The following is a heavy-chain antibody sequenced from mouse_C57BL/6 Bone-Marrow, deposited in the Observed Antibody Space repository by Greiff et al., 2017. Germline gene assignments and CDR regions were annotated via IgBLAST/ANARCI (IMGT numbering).Heavy chain of an antibody. CDR1: GYTFTSYW. CDR2: IDPSDSYT. CDR3: ARGGTTRNY. Sequence: QVHVKQPGAELVKPGASVKLSCKASGYTFTSYWMQWVKQRPGQGLEWIGEIDPSDSYTNYNQKFKGKATLTVDTSSSTAYMQLSSLTSEDSAVYYCARGGTTRNYWGQGTTLTVSS. V-gene: IGHV1-50*01. J-gene: IGHJ2*01. D-gene: IGHD2-14*01.